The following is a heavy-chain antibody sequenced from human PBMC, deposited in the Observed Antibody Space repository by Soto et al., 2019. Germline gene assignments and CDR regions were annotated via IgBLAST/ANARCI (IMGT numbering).Heavy chain of an antibody. V-gene: IGHV5-51*01. CDR1: GYSFTSYW. Sequence: GESLKISCKGSGYSFTSYWIGWVRQMPGKGLEWMGIIYPGDSDTRYSPSFQGQVTISADKSISTAYLQWSSLKASDTAMYYCASVKNGIPAAKGGPGYFQHWGQGTLVTVSS. CDR3: ASVKNGIPAAKGGPGYFQH. D-gene: IGHD2-2*01. CDR2: IYPGDSDT. J-gene: IGHJ1*01.